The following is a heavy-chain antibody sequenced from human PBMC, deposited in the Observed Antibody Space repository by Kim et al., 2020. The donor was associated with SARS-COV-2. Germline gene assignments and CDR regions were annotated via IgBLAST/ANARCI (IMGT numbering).Heavy chain of an antibody. D-gene: IGHD2-15*01. Sequence: GGSLRLSCAASGFTFSRYGMHWVRQAPGKGLEWVAFIWYDGSNKYYADSVKGRFTISRDNSKNTLYLQMNSLRAEDTAVYYCARCGDSYCSGGFDYWGQG. CDR1: GFTFSRYG. CDR2: IWYDGSNK. CDR3: ARCGDSYCSGGFDY. V-gene: IGHV3-33*01. J-gene: IGHJ4*02.